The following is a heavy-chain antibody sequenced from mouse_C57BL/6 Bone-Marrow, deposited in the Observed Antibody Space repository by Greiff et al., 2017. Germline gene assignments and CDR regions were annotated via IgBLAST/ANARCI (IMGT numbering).Heavy chain of an antibody. D-gene: IGHD2-5*01. V-gene: IGHV1-42*01. CDR1: GYSFTGYY. CDR2: INPSTGGT. Sequence: EVQLQQSGPELVKPGASVKISCKASGYSFTGYYMNWVKQSPEKSLEWIGEINPSTGGTTYNQKFKAKATLTVDKSSSTAYMQLKRLTSEDSAVYYCARRLYYSNYYYYAMDYWGQGTSVTVSS. CDR3: ARRLYYSNYYYYAMDY. J-gene: IGHJ4*01.